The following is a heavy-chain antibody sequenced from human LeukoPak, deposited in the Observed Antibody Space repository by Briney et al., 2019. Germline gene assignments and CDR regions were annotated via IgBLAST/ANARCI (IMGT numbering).Heavy chain of an antibody. CDR3: ARDYYDSSGYSPPGD. J-gene: IGHJ3*01. Sequence: GGSLRLSCAASGFTFSSYGMHWVRQAPGKGLEWVAVIWYDGSNKYYADSVKGRFTISRDNSKNTLYLQMNSLRAEDTAVYYCARDYYDSSGYSPPGDWGQGTMVTVSS. CDR2: IWYDGSNK. CDR1: GFTFSSYG. V-gene: IGHV3-33*01. D-gene: IGHD3-22*01.